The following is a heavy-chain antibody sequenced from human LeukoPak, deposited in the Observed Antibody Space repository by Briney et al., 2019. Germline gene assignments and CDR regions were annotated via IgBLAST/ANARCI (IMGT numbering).Heavy chain of an antibody. CDR3: ATSVTPSSLSAFDI. CDR2: IYYNGIT. V-gene: IGHV4-59*12. J-gene: IGHJ3*02. CDR1: GGAISTYY. Sequence: SETLSLTCTVSGGAISTYYWNWIRQPPGKGLEWIGYIYYNGITNYNPSLKSRVTISVDRSKNQFSLKLSSVTAADTAVYYCATSVTPSSLSAFDIWGQGTMVTVSS. D-gene: IGHD4-17*01.